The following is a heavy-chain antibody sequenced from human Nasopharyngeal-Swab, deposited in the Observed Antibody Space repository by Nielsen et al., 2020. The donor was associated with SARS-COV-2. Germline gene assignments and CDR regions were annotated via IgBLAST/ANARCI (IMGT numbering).Heavy chain of an antibody. Sequence: GESLKISCAASGFTFSSYWMRWVRQAPGKGLEWVANIKQDGSEKYYVDSVKGRFTISRDNAKNSLYLQMNSLRAEDTAVYYCARSDYSGYDLYFDYWGQGTLVTVSS. CDR1: GFTFSSYW. CDR2: IKQDGSEK. V-gene: IGHV3-7*01. J-gene: IGHJ4*02. CDR3: ARSDYSGYDLYFDY. D-gene: IGHD5-12*01.